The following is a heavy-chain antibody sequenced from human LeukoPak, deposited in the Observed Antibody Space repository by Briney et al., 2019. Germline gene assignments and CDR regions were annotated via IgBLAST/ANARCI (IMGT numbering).Heavy chain of an antibody. J-gene: IGHJ4*02. CDR2: ISSSGSTI. D-gene: IGHD3-10*01. Sequence: PGGSLRLSCAASGFTFSSYDINWVRQAPGKGLEWVSYISSSGSTIHFADSVRGRFTISRDNAKNSLYLQMNSLRAEDTAVYYCASNMVRGEYWGQGTLVTVSS. V-gene: IGHV3-48*03. CDR1: GFTFSSYD. CDR3: ASNMVRGEY.